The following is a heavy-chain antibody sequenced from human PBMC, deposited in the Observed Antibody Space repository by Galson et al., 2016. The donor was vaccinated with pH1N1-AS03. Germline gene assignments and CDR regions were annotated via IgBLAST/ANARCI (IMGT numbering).Heavy chain of an antibody. CDR2: MSYDGSTK. CDR3: AKDLHFYDSYYLDY. D-gene: IGHD2/OR15-2a*01. CDR1: GFTFNGHA. J-gene: IGHJ4*02. Sequence: SLRLSCAASGFTFNGHAMHWVRQAPGKGLEWVAIMSYDGSTKYYTDSVRDRFTISRDNSKKTLYLHMSSLRAEDTAVYYCAKDLHFYDSYYLDYWGRGTLVIVSS. V-gene: IGHV3-30*18.